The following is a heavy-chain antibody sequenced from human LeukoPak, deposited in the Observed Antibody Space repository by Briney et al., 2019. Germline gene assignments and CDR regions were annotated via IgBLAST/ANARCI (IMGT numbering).Heavy chain of an antibody. CDR1: GYTFIAYY. D-gene: IGHD2-15*01. Sequence: SVKVSCKASGYTFIAYYMHWVRQAPGQGLEWVGWINPDNNGTNYAQKFQGRVTMTSDTSITTAYMELSRLTSDDTAVYYCARDPTAGYASSATDYWGQGTLVTVSS. J-gene: IGHJ4*02. CDR2: INPDNNGT. V-gene: IGHV1-2*02. CDR3: ARDPTAGYASSATDY.